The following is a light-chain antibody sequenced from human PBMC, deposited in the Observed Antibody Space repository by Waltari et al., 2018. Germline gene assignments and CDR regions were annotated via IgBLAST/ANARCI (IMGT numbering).Light chain of an antibody. CDR2: AVS. CDR1: ISHVGKYNR. V-gene: IGLV2-23*02. J-gene: IGLJ2*01. Sequence: QSALTQPASVSGSPGQSITISCTGTISHVGKYNRSSWYQQHPGKAPKLMSYAVSKRPSGVSDRFSGSKSGDMASLTISGLQPEDEAEYFCSSYAGSSKGVFGGGTKVTVL. CDR3: SSYAGSSKGV.